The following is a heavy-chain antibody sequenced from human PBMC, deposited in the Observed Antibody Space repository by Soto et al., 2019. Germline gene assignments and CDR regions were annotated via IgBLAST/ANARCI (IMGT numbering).Heavy chain of an antibody. V-gene: IGHV3-7*05. Sequence: GGSLRLSCAASGFTFSGHFMTWVRQAPGKGLEWVANINGDGSEKYYVDSVKGRFTISRDNAKNSLYLQLNSLRVEDTAVYYCARAYPLNWGQGTLVTVSS. CDR3: ARAYPLN. CDR2: INGDGSEK. CDR1: GFTFSGHF. J-gene: IGHJ4*02.